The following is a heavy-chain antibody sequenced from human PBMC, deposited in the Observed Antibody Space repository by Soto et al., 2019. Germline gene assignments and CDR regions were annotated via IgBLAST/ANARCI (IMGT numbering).Heavy chain of an antibody. D-gene: IGHD6-6*01. CDR2: IIPIFGTA. CDR1: GGTFSSYA. Sequence: SVKVSCKASGGTFSSYAISWVRQAPGQGLEWMGGIIPIFGTANYAQKFQGRVTITADKSTSTAYMELSSLRSEDTAVYYCARMGIAARLRGRGYGMDVWGQGTTVTVSS. V-gene: IGHV1-69*06. CDR3: ARMGIAARLRGRGYGMDV. J-gene: IGHJ6*02.